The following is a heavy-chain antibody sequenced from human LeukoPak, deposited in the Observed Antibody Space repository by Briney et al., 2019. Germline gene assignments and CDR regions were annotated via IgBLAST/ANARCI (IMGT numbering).Heavy chain of an antibody. CDR3: AREQYDSGSSMDS. D-gene: IGHD3-10*01. V-gene: IGHV3-30*03. Sequence: PGRSLRLSCAASGFIFRSYRMHWVRQAPGKGLEWVAVISFDGNNKYHADSVKGRFTISRDNSKNTLYLQMDSLRTEDTAVFYCAREQYDSGSSMDSWGQGTLVTVSS. CDR1: GFIFRSYR. J-gene: IGHJ4*02. CDR2: ISFDGNNK.